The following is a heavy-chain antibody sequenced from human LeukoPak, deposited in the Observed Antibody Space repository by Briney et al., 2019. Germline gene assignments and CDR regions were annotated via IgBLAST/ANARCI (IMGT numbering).Heavy chain of an antibody. CDR2: ISAYNGNT. D-gene: IGHD3-10*01. V-gene: IGHV1-18*01. CDR3: ARVLFLWFRELFRAFDR. J-gene: IGHJ3*02. Sequence: ASVKVSCKASGYTFTSYGISWVRQAPGQGLEWMGWISAYNGNTNYAQKLQGRVTMTTDTSTSTAYMELRSLRSDDTAVYYCARVLFLWFRELFRAFDRWRQGRMVTVSS. CDR1: GYTFTSYG.